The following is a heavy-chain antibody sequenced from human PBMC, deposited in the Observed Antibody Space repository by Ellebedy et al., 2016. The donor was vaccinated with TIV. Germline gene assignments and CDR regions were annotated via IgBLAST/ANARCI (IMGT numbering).Heavy chain of an antibody. CDR3: ARDWRGDGYSVAFDY. J-gene: IGHJ4*02. CDR1: RFTFRSYT. CDR2: ISFDGSNK. V-gene: IGHV3-30-3*01. Sequence: GGSLRLSXAASRFTFRSYTLHWVRQAPGKGLDWVALISFDGSNKFYADSVRGRFTISRDNSGNTLYLQMTSLRPEDTAVYYCARDWRGDGYSVAFDYWGRGTLVTVSS. D-gene: IGHD5-24*01.